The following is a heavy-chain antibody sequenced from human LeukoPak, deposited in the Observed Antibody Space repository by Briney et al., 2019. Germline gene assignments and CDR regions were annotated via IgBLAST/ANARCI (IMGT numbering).Heavy chain of an antibody. D-gene: IGHD3-10*01. J-gene: IGHJ4*02. Sequence: GGSLRLSCAASGFTFSSYWMHWVRQAPGKGLVWVSRINSDGSATSYVDSVKGRFTISRDNAKNTLYLQMNSLRAEDTAVYYCARGGYGSGSYSANNWGQGTLVTVSS. CDR1: GFTFSSYW. CDR3: ARGGYGSGSYSANN. V-gene: IGHV3-74*01. CDR2: INSDGSAT.